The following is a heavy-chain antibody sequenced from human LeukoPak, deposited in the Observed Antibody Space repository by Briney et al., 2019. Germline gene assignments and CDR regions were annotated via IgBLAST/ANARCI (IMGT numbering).Heavy chain of an antibody. CDR1: GRTVSSNY. J-gene: IGHJ4*02. CDR3: VFEGYCSSTSCYDFDY. D-gene: IGHD2-2*01. V-gene: IGHV3-53*01. Sequence: GGSLRLSCAASGRTVSSNYMSWVRQAPGKGLEWVSVSYSGGSTYYADSVKGRFTISRDNSKNTLYLQMNSLRAEDTAVYYCVFEGYCSSTSCYDFDYWGQGTLVTVSS. CDR2: SYSGGST.